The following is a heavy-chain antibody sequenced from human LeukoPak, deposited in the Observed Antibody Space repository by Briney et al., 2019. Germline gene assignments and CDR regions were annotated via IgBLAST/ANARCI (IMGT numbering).Heavy chain of an antibody. CDR1: GGSISSTNW. V-gene: IGHV4-4*02. Sequence: SETLSLTCAVSGGSISSTNWWSWVRQSPGKGLEWIGEIYHSGSTNYNPSLKSRVTISVDTSKNQFSLKLSSVTAADTAVYYCARRRDTRGWFGEEGFDPWGQGTLVTVSS. J-gene: IGHJ5*02. CDR3: ARRRDTRGWFGEEGFDP. CDR2: IYHSGST. D-gene: IGHD3-10*01.